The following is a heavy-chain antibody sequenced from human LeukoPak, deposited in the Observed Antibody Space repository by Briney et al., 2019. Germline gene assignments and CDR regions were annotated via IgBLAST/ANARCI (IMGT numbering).Heavy chain of an antibody. CDR1: GESVSSNNAA. CDR2: TYYRSKWFN. D-gene: IGHD3-16*02. J-gene: IGHJ4*02. CDR3: AREYLGGYLIY. Sequence: SQTLSLTCAISGESVSSNNAAWTWIRQSPSRGLEWLGGTYYRSKWFNDYAVSVKSRITINPDTSKNQFFLQLNSVTPEDTAVYYCAREYLGGYLIYWGQGTLVTVSS. V-gene: IGHV6-1*01.